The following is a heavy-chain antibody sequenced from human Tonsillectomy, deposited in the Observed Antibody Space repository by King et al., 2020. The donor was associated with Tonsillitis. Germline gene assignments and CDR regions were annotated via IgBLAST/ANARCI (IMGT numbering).Heavy chain of an antibody. CDR3: TRGRGAVPGTSLYYLDS. V-gene: IGHV7-4-1*02. J-gene: IGHJ4*02. CDR1: GYTLTNYA. CDR2: INTNTGNP. D-gene: IGHD6-19*01. Sequence: QLVQSGSELKKPGASVKVSCKASGYTLTNYAINWVRQAPGQGLEWMGWINTNTGNPTYTQGFAGRFVFSLDTSVSTAYLQISSLKAEDTAGYYCTRGRGAVPGTSLYYLDSWGQGILVTVSS.